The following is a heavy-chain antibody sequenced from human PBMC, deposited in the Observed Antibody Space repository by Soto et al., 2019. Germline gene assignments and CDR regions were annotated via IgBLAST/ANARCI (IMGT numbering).Heavy chain of an antibody. Sequence: QVQLVQSGAEVKKPGASVKVSCKASGYTFTSYDINWVRQATGQGLEWMGWMNPNSGNTGYAQKFQGRVTMTRNTSISTAYMELSSLRSEDTAVYYCARGGIAAAGIKNDAFDIWGQGTMVTVSS. CDR2: MNPNSGNT. CDR1: GYTFTSYD. D-gene: IGHD6-13*01. V-gene: IGHV1-8*01. CDR3: ARGGIAAAGIKNDAFDI. J-gene: IGHJ3*02.